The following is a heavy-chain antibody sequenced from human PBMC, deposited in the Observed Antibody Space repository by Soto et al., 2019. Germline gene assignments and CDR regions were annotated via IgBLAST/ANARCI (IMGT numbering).Heavy chain of an antibody. V-gene: IGHV4-59*01. D-gene: IGHD3-3*01. CDR2: IYYSGST. J-gene: IGHJ5*02. CDR1: GGSISSYY. Sequence: SETLSLTCAVSGGSISSYYWSWSRQPPGKGLEWIRYIYYSGSTNYNPSLKSRVTISVDTSKNQFSLKLSSVTAADTAVYYCARASYDFWSGYPNWFDPWGQGTLVTVSS. CDR3: ARASYDFWSGYPNWFDP.